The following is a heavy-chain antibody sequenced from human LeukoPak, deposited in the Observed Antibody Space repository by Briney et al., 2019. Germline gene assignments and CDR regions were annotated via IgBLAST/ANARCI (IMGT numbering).Heavy chain of an antibody. Sequence: GGSLRLSCAASGFTFSSYGMHWVRQAQGKGLEWVAVISYDGSNKYYADSVKGRFTISRDNSKNTLYLQMNSLRAEDTAVYYCAKEEGYWGQGTLVTVSS. CDR3: AKEEGY. V-gene: IGHV3-30*18. J-gene: IGHJ4*02. CDR1: GFTFSSYG. CDR2: ISYDGSNK.